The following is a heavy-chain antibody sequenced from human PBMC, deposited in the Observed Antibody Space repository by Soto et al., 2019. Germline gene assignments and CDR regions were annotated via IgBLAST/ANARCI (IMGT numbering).Heavy chain of an antibody. V-gene: IGHV4-4*02. CDR2: IFHDGNT. Sequence: PWETLSLTCAVSGASIGSGGWWSWVRQPPGKGLEWIAEIFHDGNTNYSPSLKSRVTISVDKSQNQFSLNVYSVTAADTAVYYCARHEGWTGPDQWGQGTLVTVSS. CDR3: ARHEGWTGPDQ. CDR1: GASIGSGGW. J-gene: IGHJ5*02. D-gene: IGHD2-8*02.